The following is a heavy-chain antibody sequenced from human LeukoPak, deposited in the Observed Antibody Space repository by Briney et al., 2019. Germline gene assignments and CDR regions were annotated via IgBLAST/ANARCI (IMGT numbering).Heavy chain of an antibody. CDR3: VGSPYVWGSYRYDY. D-gene: IGHD3-16*02. V-gene: IGHV4-59*01. CDR2: IYYSGST. J-gene: IGHJ4*02. Sequence: SETLSLTCTVSDGSISSYYWSWIRQPPGKGLEWIGYIYYSGSTNYNPSLKSRVTISVDTSKNQFSLKLSSVTAADTAVYYCVGSPYVWGSYRYDYWGQAPLVTVSS. CDR1: DGSISSYY.